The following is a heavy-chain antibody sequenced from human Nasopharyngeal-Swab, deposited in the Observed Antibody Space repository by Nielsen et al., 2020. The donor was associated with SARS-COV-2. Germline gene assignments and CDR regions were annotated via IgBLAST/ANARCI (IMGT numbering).Heavy chain of an antibody. J-gene: IGHJ4*02. CDR3: ARDPVRYSSSSLPFDY. V-gene: IGHV3-74*01. D-gene: IGHD6-6*01. CDR2: INSDGSST. CDR1: GFTFSSYW. Sequence: GESLKISCAASGFTFSSYWMHWVRQAPGKGLVWVSRINSDGSSTSYADSVKGRFTISRDNAKNTLYLQMNSLRAEDTAVYYCARDPVRYSSSSLPFDYWGQGTLVTVSS.